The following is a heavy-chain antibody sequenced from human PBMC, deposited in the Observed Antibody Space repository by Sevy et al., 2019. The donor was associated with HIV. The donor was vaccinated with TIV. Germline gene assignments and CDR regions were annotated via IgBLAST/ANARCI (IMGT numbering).Heavy chain of an antibody. Sequence: ASVKVSCKASGGTFSNNAISWVRQAPGQGLEWMGGFVPMFDTANYAQTFQGKVTLTADGSTTTAYMELRSLRSEDTAVYYCVSSYFDSSGYSPLYYYAMDVWGQGTTVTVSS. V-gene: IGHV1-69*13. CDR2: FVPMFDTA. CDR1: GGTFSNNA. CDR3: VSSYFDSSGYSPLYYYAMDV. J-gene: IGHJ6*02. D-gene: IGHD3-22*01.